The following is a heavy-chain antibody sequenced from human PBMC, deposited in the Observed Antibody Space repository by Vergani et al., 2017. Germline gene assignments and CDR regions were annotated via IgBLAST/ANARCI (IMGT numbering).Heavy chain of an antibody. J-gene: IGHJ4*02. CDR3: ARGWVSGWYGELGY. CDR2: IYYTGST. CDR1: GGSISSYY. D-gene: IGHD6-19*01. Sequence: QVQLQESGPGLVKPSETLSLTCTVSGGSISSYYWTWIRQPPGKGLEWIGNIYYTGSTNYNPSLQSRVTMSVDTSNNQFSLRLSSVTAADTAVYYCARGWVSGWYGELGYRGQGTLVTVSS. V-gene: IGHV4-59*01.